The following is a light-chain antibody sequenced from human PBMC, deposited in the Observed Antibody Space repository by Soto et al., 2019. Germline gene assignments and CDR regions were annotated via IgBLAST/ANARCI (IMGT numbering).Light chain of an antibody. Sequence: EIVLTQSPATLSLSPGERATLSCRASQSVSSYLAWYQQKPGQAPRLLIYDASNRATGIPARFSGSGSGTDFTLTISSLEPEDFAVYYCQQRSNWLPITFGQGRRLEIK. J-gene: IGKJ5*01. V-gene: IGKV3-11*01. CDR2: DAS. CDR1: QSVSSY. CDR3: QQRSNWLPIT.